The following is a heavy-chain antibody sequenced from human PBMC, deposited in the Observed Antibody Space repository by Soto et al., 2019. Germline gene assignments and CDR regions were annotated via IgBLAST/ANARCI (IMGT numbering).Heavy chain of an antibody. CDR2: IGGSGDST. D-gene: IGHD5-18*01. V-gene: IGHV3-23*01. CDR1: GFTFSIYA. CDR3: AKASRGYTYGFDAFDI. Sequence: PGGSLRLSCAASGFTFSIYATSWVRQAPGKGLEWVSTIGGSGDSTNYADSVKGRFTISRDTSKNTLYLQMNSLRAEDTAVYYCAKASRGYTYGFDAFDIWGQGTMVTVSS. J-gene: IGHJ3*02.